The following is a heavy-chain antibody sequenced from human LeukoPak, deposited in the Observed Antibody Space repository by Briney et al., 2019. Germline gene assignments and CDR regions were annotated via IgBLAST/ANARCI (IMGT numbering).Heavy chain of an antibody. CDR3: ARARRDSVGELNYFDY. V-gene: IGHV4-4*07. Sequence: SETLSLTCTVSGGSISNFYWSWIRQPAGKGLEWIGRIYTSGSTNYNPSLKSRVTMSVDESKNQFSLKLSPVTAADTAVYYCARARRDSVGELNYFDYWGQGTLLTVSS. J-gene: IGHJ4*02. CDR2: IYTSGST. D-gene: IGHD1-7*01. CDR1: GGSISNFY.